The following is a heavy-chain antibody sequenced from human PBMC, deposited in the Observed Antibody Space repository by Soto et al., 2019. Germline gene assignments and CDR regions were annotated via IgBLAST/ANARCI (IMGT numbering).Heavy chain of an antibody. CDR3: ARAPLTTRLFDY. Sequence: GGSLRLSCAASGFTFSDYYLSWIRQAPGRGLEWVSKISGRGTATYYADSVKGRFTISRDNAKKSLYLQMNSLRAEDTAVYYCARAPLTTRLFDYWGQGTLVTVSS. J-gene: IGHJ4*02. V-gene: IGHV3-11*01. CDR1: GFTFSDYY. CDR2: ISGRGTAT. D-gene: IGHD4-17*01.